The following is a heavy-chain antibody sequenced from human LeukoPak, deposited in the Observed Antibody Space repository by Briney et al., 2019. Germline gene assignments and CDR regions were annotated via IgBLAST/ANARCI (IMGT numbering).Heavy chain of an antibody. CDR1: GFTFDDYG. Sequence: GGSLRLSCAASGFTFDDYGMSWARQAPGKGLEWVSGINWNGGSTGYADSVKGRFTISRDNAKNSLYLQMNSLRAEDTALYYCARVKMSATVTGDAFDIWGQGTMVTVSS. D-gene: IGHD4-17*01. CDR3: ARVKMSATVTGDAFDI. J-gene: IGHJ3*02. V-gene: IGHV3-20*04. CDR2: INWNGGST.